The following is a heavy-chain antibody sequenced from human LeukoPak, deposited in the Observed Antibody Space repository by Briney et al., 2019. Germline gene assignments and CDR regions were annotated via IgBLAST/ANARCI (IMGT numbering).Heavy chain of an antibody. CDR3: GRDGKPIAVAAIDH. J-gene: IGHJ4*02. D-gene: IGHD6-19*01. CDR2: LKSDGSDT. Sequence: GGSLRLSCAASGFTLTAYWMHWVRRAPGKGLVWVSRLKSDGSDTSYADSAKGRFTISRDNAKNSLYLQMNSLRAEDTAVYYCGRDGKPIAVAAIDHWGQGTLVTVSS. V-gene: IGHV3-74*01. CDR1: GFTLTAYW.